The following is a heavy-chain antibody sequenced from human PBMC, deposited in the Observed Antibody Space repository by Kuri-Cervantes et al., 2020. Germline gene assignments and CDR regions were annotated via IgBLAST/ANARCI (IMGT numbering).Heavy chain of an antibody. CDR3: AREWFRDGYENTGIDY. D-gene: IGHD5-24*01. CDR1: GFTFSSYW. V-gene: IGHV3-74*03. CDR2: IISDGRSA. Sequence: GGSLRLSCAASGFTFSSYWMHWVRQVPGKGLVWVSRIISDGRSATYADSVRGRFTISRDNSKNTLYLQMNSLRAEDTAVYYCAREWFRDGYENTGIDYWGQGTLVTVSS. J-gene: IGHJ4*02.